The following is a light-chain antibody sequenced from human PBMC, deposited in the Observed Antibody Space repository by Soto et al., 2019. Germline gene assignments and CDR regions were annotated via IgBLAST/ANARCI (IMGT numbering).Light chain of an antibody. V-gene: IGKV3-15*01. Sequence: EVLMTQSPVTLSVSPGEIATLSCRASQSVGRNLGWYQQKPGQPPRLLIYGASARATGIPARFSGSGSGTDFTLTISSLQSEDFAVYYCQQYNNWPRTFGQGTKLEIK. CDR2: GAS. CDR1: QSVGRN. J-gene: IGKJ2*01. CDR3: QQYNNWPRT.